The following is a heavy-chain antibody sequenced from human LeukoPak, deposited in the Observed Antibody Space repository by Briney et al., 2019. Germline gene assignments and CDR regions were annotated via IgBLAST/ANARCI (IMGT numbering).Heavy chain of an antibody. CDR2: ISSSGSTI. Sequence: PGGSLRLSCAASGFTFSSYEMNWVRQAPGKGLEWVSYISSSGSTIYYADSVKGRFTISRGNAKNSLYLQMNSLRAEDTAVYYCAKGSRPGYSYGPREYYYYMDVWGKGTTVTVSS. V-gene: IGHV3-48*03. J-gene: IGHJ6*03. D-gene: IGHD5-18*01. CDR1: GFTFSSYE. CDR3: AKGSRPGYSYGPREYYYYMDV.